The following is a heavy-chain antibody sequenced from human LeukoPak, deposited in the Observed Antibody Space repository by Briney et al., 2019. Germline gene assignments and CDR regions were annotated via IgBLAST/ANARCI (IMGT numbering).Heavy chain of an antibody. D-gene: IGHD5-12*01. V-gene: IGHV3-7*01. Sequence: PGGSLRLSCAASGFTFSSYWMSWVRQAPGKGLEWAANIKQDGSEKNYVDSVKGRFTISRDNAKNSLDLQMNSLRGEDTAVYYCARAGGYASSWAYWGQGTLVTVSS. CDR1: GFTFSSYW. CDR2: IKQDGSEK. J-gene: IGHJ4*02. CDR3: ARAGGYASSWAY.